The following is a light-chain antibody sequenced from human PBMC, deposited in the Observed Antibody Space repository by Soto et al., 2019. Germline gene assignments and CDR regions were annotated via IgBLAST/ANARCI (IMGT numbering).Light chain of an antibody. CDR3: QHYITYPWT. J-gene: IGKJ1*01. V-gene: IGKV1-5*03. CDR2: KAS. CDR1: QSIIKW. Sequence: DIQMTQSPSTLSASVGDRVTITCRASQSIIKWLAWYQQKPGKAPKLLIYKASSLESGVPSRLSGSGSGTDFTLTISSLQPDDVATYYCQHYITYPWTFGQGTKVEIK.